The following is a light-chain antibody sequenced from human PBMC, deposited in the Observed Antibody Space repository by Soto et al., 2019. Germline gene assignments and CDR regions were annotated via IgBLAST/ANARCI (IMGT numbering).Light chain of an antibody. V-gene: IGLV2-14*01. CDR3: SSYTTSTTLIV. CDR2: EVN. Sequence: QSALTQPASVSGSPGQSITISCTGTSSDIGGYNYVSWYQQHPGKAPKLMIYEVNNRPSGVSNRFSGSKSGNTASLTISGLQAEDVADYYCSSYTTSTTLIVFGGGTQLTVL. CDR1: SSDIGGYNY. J-gene: IGLJ2*01.